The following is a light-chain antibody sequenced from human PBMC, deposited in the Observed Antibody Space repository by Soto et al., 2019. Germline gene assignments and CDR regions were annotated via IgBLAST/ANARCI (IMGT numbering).Light chain of an antibody. CDR2: GAS. Sequence: EIVLTQSPGTLSLSPGERATLSCSASQSVRSSYVAWYQQKPGQAPRLLVYGASTRATGIPDRFSATGSGTDFTLTISRLEPDDFAVYFCQQYGSSPLFTFGQGTKLDI. CDR1: QSVRSSY. V-gene: IGKV3-20*01. J-gene: IGKJ2*01. CDR3: QQYGSSPLFT.